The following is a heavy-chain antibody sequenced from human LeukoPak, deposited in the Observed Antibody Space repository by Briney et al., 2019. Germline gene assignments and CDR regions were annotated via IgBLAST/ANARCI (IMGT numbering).Heavy chain of an antibody. V-gene: IGHV3-53*01. CDR3: ARDASMVRGLWFDY. CDR1: GFTVSSNY. Sequence: EPGGSLRLSCAASGFTVSSNYMSWVRQAPGKGLEWVSVIYSGGSTYYADSVQGRFTISRDNSKNTLYLQMNSLRAEDTAVYYCARDASMVRGLWFDYWGQGPLVTVSS. J-gene: IGHJ4*02. CDR2: IYSGGST. D-gene: IGHD3-10*01.